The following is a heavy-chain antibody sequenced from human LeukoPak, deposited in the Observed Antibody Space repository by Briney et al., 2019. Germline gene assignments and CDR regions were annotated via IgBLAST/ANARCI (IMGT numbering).Heavy chain of an antibody. Sequence: GGSLRLSCAASGFTLRSSAMSWVRQAPGKGLEWDSAISGDGGTISYAASVRGRFTISRDNAKNTLFLQMSSLRAGDTALYYCAKELYGNPSGYWGQGTRVTVSS. D-gene: IGHD2-8*01. CDR2: ISGDGGTI. J-gene: IGHJ4*02. CDR1: GFTLRSSA. CDR3: AKELYGNPSGY. V-gene: IGHV3-23*01.